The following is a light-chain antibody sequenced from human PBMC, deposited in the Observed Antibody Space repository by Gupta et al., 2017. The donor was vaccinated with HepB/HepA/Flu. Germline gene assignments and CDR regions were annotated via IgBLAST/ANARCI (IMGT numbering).Light chain of an antibody. CDR1: QSVSSY. CDR3: QHRSNWRPAT. CDR2: DAS. Sequence: EIVLTQSSATLSSSPGERATLSFRASQSVSSYLACYQQNHGQAPRLLIYDASNSATGIAARFGGGGSWAEFIRTIISLAPEEFVVYYCQHRSNWRPATFGQGTKLEIK. J-gene: IGKJ2*01. V-gene: IGKV3-11*01.